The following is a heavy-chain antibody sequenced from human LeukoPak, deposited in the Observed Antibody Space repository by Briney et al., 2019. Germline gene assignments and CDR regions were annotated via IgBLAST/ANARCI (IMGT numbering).Heavy chain of an antibody. D-gene: IGHD5-18*01. J-gene: IGHJ4*02. CDR3: AREWEDRGNSYGCDY. CDR1: GFTFSSYT. Sequence: GGSLRLSCAASGFTFSSYTMHWVRQAPGKGLEWVALISYHGSNQYYGDSVKGRFTISRDNSKNTLYLQMDSLRPEDTAVYYCAREWEDRGNSYGCDYWGQGTLVTVSS. CDR2: ISYHGSNQ. V-gene: IGHV3-30-3*01.